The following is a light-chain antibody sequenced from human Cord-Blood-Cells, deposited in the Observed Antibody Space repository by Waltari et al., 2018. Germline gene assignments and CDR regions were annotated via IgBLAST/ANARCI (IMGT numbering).Light chain of an antibody. V-gene: IGLV2-14*01. CDR3: SSYTSSSNVV. CDR1: SSDVGGYNY. CDR2: DVS. J-gene: IGLJ2*01. Sequence: QSALTQPDSVSGSPGQSTTISCPGTSSDVGGYNYVSWYHQHPGKAPKLMIYDVSNRPSGVSNRFSGSKSGNTASLTISGLQAEDEADYYCSSYTSSSNVVFGGGTKLTVL.